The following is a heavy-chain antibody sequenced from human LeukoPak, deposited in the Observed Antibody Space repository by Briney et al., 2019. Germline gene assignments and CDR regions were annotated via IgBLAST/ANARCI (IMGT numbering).Heavy chain of an antibody. V-gene: IGHV3-23*01. CDR2: ISGSGGST. Sequence: PGGSLRLSCAASGFTFSSYAMSWVRQAPGKGPEWVSAISGSGGSTYYADSVKGRFTISRDNSKNTLYLQMNSLRAEDTAAYYCAKVGSGWHVFDYWGQGTLVTVSS. D-gene: IGHD6-19*01. J-gene: IGHJ4*02. CDR3: AKVGSGWHVFDY. CDR1: GFTFSSYA.